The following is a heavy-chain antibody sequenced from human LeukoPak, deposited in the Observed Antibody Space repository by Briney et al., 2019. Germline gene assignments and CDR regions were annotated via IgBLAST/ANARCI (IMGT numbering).Heavy chain of an antibody. CDR1: GFAFDNYR. J-gene: IGHJ4*02. CDR2: VNADGGNT. D-gene: IGHD1-26*01. Sequence: GGSLRPSCAASGFAFDNYRMSWARQAPGKGLEWVSTVNADGGNTYYADSVKGRFTISRDNSKSTLILQMNSLRVEDTALYYCTKRVKYGGTWDHFADWGQGTLVTVSS. CDR3: TKRVKYGGTWDHFAD. V-gene: IGHV3-23*01.